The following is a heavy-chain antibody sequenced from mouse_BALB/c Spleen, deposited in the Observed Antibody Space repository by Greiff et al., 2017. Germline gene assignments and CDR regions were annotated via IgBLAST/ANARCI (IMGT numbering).Heavy chain of an antibody. Sequence: QVQLQQSGAELARPGASVKMSCKASGYTFTSYTMHWVKQRPGQGLEWIGYINPSSGYTNYNQKFKDKATLTADKSSSTAYMQLSSLTSEDSAVYYCARAPLLLRTPSYYFDYWGQGTTLTVSS. CDR1: GYTFTSYT. V-gene: IGHV1-4*01. CDR3: ARAPLLLRTPSYYFDY. J-gene: IGHJ2*01. D-gene: IGHD1-1*01. CDR2: INPSSGYT.